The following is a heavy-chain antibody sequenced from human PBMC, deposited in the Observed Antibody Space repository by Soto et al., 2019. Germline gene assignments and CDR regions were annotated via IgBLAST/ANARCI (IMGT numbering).Heavy chain of an antibody. CDR2: IDAGNADT. V-gene: IGHV1-3*01. CDR3: ARDDSGFSGSHYIDYFNY. J-gene: IGHJ4*02. Sequence: ASVKVSCKASEYIFTTYAIHWVRQAPGQSLEWMGWIDAGNADTKYSQKFQDRVIITRDTSASTVYMELSSLTSEDTAVYYCARDDSGFSGSHYIDYFNYWGQGALVTVSS. D-gene: IGHD1-26*01. CDR1: EYIFTTYA.